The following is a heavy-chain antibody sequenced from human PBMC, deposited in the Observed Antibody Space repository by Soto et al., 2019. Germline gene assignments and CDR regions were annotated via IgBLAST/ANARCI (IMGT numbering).Heavy chain of an antibody. CDR1: GGSISSYY. V-gene: IGHV4-59*12. CDR2: IYYSGST. J-gene: IGHJ4*02. Sequence: SETLSLTCTVSGGSISSYYWSWIRQPPGKGLEWIGYIYYSGSTNYDPSLKSRVTISVDTSKNQFSLKLSSVTAADTAVYYCAKDRGFGLRWPRYYFDYWGQGTLVTVSS. CDR3: AKDRGFGLRWPRYYFDY. D-gene: IGHD4-17*01.